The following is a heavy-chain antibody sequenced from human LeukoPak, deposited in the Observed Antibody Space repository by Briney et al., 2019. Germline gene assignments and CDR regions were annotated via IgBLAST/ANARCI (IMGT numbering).Heavy chain of an antibody. CDR3: ARLLHHYDFWSGYYIADAFDI. V-gene: IGHV4-59*08. D-gene: IGHD3-3*01. J-gene: IGHJ3*02. CDR1: GGSFSSYY. Sequence: SETLSLTCTVSGGSFSSYYWSWIRQPPGKGLEWVGYIYYSGSTNYNPSLKSRVTISVDTAKNQFSLKLSSVTAADTAVYYCARLLHHYDFWSGYYIADAFDIWGQGTMVTVSS. CDR2: IYYSGST.